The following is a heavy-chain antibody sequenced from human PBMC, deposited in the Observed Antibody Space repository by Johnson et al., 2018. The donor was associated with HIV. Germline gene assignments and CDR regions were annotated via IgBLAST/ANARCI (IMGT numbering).Heavy chain of an antibody. V-gene: IGHV3-13*01. CDR3: ARRARDTRTWLGGSLNAFDI. CDR1: GFTFSSYD. J-gene: IGHJ3*02. Sequence: VQLVESGGGLVQPGGSLRLSCAASGFTFSSYDMHWVRQATGKGLECVSAIGTAGDTYYPGSVKGRFTISRENAKNSLYLQMNTLRAEDTAVYYCARRARDTRTWLGGSLNAFDIWGQGTMVTVSS. CDR2: IGTAGDT. D-gene: IGHD3-10*01.